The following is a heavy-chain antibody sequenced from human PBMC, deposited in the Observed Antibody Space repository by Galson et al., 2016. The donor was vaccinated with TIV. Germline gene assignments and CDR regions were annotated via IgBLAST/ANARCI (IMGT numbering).Heavy chain of an antibody. Sequence: SLRLSCAASGITVSDNYLTWVRQAPGKGLEWVSIIDSDGGTHYANSVRGLFSISRDNSQNTLYLQMNTLRPEDTAVYYCARERRHCGNECYLRYYFGMDVWGQGTTVTVSS. CDR3: ARERRHCGNECYLRYYFGMDV. V-gene: IGHV3-66*02. CDR1: GITVSDNY. J-gene: IGHJ6*02. D-gene: IGHD2-21*01. CDR2: IDSDGGT.